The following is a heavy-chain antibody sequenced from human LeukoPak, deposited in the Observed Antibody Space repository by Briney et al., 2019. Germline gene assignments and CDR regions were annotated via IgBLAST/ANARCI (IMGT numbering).Heavy chain of an antibody. CDR2: IIPILGTA. CDR3: ARDLYHLDSSGYYLRRSAFDI. D-gene: IGHD3-22*01. V-gene: IGHV1-69*04. CDR1: GGTFSSYA. Sequence: SVKVSCKASGGTFSSYAISWVRQAPGQGLEWMGRIIPILGTAYYAQKFQGRVTITADKFRSTAYMELSSLRSEDTAVYYCARDLYHLDSSGYYLRRSAFDIWGLGTMVTVSS. J-gene: IGHJ3*02.